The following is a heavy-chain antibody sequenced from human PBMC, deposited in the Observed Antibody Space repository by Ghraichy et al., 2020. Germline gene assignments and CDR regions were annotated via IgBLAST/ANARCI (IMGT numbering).Heavy chain of an antibody. J-gene: IGHJ3*02. Sequence: GGSLRLSCAASEFTFSDFWMSWVRQAPGKGLEWVANIKQDGSEKHYVDSVKGRFTISRDNAKNSLYLQMNSLSAEDTAVYYCARGHYGDDAFDIWGQGTMVTVSS. V-gene: IGHV3-7*04. CDR3: ARGHYGDDAFDI. CDR2: IKQDGSEK. D-gene: IGHD4-17*01. CDR1: EFTFSDFW.